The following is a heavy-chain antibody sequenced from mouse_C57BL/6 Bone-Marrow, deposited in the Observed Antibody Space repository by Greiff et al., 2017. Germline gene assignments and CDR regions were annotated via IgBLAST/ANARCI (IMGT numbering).Heavy chain of an antibody. CDR3: TPVYYYGRAFDD. J-gene: IGHJ2*01. D-gene: IGHD1-1*01. V-gene: IGHV1-15*01. Sequence: QVQLQQSGAELVRPGASVTLSCKASGYTFTDYEMHWVKQTPVHGLEWIGAIDPETGGTAYNQKFKGKAILTADKSSSTAYVELRSLTSEDSAVYYCTPVYYYGRAFDDWGQGTTLTVSS. CDR2: IDPETGGT. CDR1: GYTFTDYE.